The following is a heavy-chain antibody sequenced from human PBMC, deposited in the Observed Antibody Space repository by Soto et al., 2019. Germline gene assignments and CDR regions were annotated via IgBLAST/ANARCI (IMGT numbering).Heavy chain of an antibody. J-gene: IGHJ2*01. CDR1: GGSISSGGYY. Sequence: SETLSLTCTVSGGSISSGGYYWSWIRQYPGKGLEWIGYIFYSGSTYYNPSLKSRVTISVDTSKNQFSLKLSSVTAADTAVYYCARDATYYSDSSGYWYFDLWGRGTLVTVSS. CDR3: ARDATYYSDSSGYWYFDL. D-gene: IGHD3-22*01. V-gene: IGHV4-31*03. CDR2: IFYSGST.